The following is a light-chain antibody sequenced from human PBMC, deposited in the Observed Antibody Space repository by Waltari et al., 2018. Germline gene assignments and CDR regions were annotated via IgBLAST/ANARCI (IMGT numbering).Light chain of an antibody. J-gene: IGLJ3*02. Sequence: VLTQPPTVTVAPGKTARLTCGGNNVGSTTVPWYQQQPGQAPLLVIFDDADRPSGIPERFSGSNSGNTATLTITRVEAGDEADYYCQVWDGSTDHRVFGGGTKLTVL. CDR1: NVGSTT. CDR3: QVWDGSTDHRV. CDR2: DDA. V-gene: IGLV3-21*04.